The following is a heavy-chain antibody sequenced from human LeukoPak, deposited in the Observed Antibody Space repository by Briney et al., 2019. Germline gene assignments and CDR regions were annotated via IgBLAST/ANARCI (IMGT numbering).Heavy chain of an antibody. J-gene: IGHJ6*02. CDR2: IYYTGRA. Sequence: SETLSLTCTVSGGSISGYYWTWIRQPPGKGLEWIGQIYYTGRADYNPSLKSRITISVDTPKNQISLRLSSVTAADTAIYYCARIGVDYDMDVWGQGTTVTVSS. V-gene: IGHV4-59*01. D-gene: IGHD3-16*01. CDR3: ARIGVDYDMDV. CDR1: GGSISGYY.